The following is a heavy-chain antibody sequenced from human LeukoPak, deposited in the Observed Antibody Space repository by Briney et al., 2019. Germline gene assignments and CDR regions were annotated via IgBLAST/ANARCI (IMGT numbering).Heavy chain of an antibody. CDR1: GGSFSGYY. Sequence: KPSETLSLTCAVYGGSFSGYYWSWLRQPPGKGLEWIGEINHSGSTNYNPSLKSRVTISVDTSKNDFSLKLSSVTAADTAVYYCARDPAYDILTGYYNERYFDYWGQGTLVTVSS. D-gene: IGHD3-9*01. CDR3: ARDPAYDILTGYYNERYFDY. J-gene: IGHJ4*02. V-gene: IGHV4-34*01. CDR2: INHSGST.